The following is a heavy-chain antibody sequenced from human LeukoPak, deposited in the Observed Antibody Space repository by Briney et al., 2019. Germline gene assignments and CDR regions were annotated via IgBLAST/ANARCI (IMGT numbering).Heavy chain of an antibody. V-gene: IGHV3-21*01. CDR3: ARDSIRSYSGSHPTIDY. CDR2: ISTSSYI. Sequence: GGSLRLSCAVSGFTFNTYSMNWVRQAPGKGLEWVSSISTSSYIDYADSVKGRFTISRDNAKNSLYLQMNSLRAEDTAVYYCARDSIRSYSGSHPTIDYWGQGTLVTVSS. CDR1: GFTFNTYS. J-gene: IGHJ4*02. D-gene: IGHD1-26*01.